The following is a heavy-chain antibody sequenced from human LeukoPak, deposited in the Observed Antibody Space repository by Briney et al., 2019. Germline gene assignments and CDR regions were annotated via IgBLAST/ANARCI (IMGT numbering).Heavy chain of an antibody. D-gene: IGHD6-13*01. CDR2: VDPEDGET. CDR1: GYTFTDYY. CDR3: ATFQQQLVLDWSDP. J-gene: IGHJ5*02. V-gene: IGHV1-69-2*01. Sequence: GASVKVSCKVSGYTFTDYYMHWVQQAPGKGLEWMGLVDPEDGETIYAEKFQGRVTITADTSTDTAYMELSSLRSEDTAVYYCATFQQQLVLDWSDPWGQGTLVTVSS.